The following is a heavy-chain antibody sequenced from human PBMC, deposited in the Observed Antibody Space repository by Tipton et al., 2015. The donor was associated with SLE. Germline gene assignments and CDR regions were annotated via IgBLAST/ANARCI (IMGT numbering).Heavy chain of an antibody. CDR3: AKQQLSGRGMDV. D-gene: IGHD6-13*01. J-gene: IGHJ6*02. CDR2: ISGSGGST. CDR1: GFTFSSYA. Sequence: SLRLSCAASGFTFSSYAMSWVRQAPGKGLEWVSAISGSGGSTYYADSVKGRFTISRDNSKNTLYLQMNSLRAEDTAVYYCAKQQLSGRGMDVWGQGTTVTVSS. V-gene: IGHV3-23*01.